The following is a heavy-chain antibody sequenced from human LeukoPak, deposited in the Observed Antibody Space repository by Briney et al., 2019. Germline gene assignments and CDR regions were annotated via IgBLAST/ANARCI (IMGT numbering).Heavy chain of an antibody. Sequence: PGGSLRLSCAASGFPFGSYDINWVRQAPGEGLQWVSAISDTGVRTLYADSVKGRFTISRDNAKNTVYLQMSSLRVGDTAVYYCAKERRTVGHNAFDSWGLGTLVTVSS. CDR1: GFPFGSYD. D-gene: IGHD1-26*01. CDR2: ISDTGVRT. J-gene: IGHJ4*02. V-gene: IGHV3-23*01. CDR3: AKERRTVGHNAFDS.